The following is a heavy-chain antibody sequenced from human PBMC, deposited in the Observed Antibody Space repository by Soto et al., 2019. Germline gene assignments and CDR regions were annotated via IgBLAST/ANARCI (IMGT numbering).Heavy chain of an antibody. V-gene: IGHV3-30-3*01. D-gene: IGHD3-22*01. CDR1: GFTFSSYA. CDR2: ISYDGSNK. J-gene: IGHJ4*02. Sequence: GGSLRLSCAASGFTFSSYAMHWVRQAPGKGLEWVAVISYDGSNKYYADSVKGRFTISRDNSKNTLYLQMNSLRAEDTAVYYCARERGHSSGSLLFDYWGQGTLVTVSS. CDR3: ARERGHSSGSLLFDY.